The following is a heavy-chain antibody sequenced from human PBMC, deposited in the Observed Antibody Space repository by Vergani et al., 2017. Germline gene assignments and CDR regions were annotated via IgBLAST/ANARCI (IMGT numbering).Heavy chain of an antibody. V-gene: IGHV5-51*01. Sequence: EKQLVQSGSETKKPGESLKISCQAFGYIFSNFWIGWVRQRPGRGLEWMGLIYPGDSEVKSNPTFRGQVIFSVDTSVNTAYLQWRSLQASDTATYFCVSGGHGSENGGALQLWGQGTNITVSS. CDR3: VSGGHGSENGGALQL. J-gene: IGHJ3*01. D-gene: IGHD3-10*01. CDR2: IYPGDSEV. CDR1: GYIFSNFW.